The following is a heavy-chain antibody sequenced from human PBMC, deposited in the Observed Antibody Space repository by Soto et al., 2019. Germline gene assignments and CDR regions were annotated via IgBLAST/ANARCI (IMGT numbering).Heavy chain of an antibody. CDR1: GGSIGGGADY. D-gene: IGHD3-3*01. CDR3: ARYYDFWRFFHS. V-gene: IGHV4-31*01. CDR2: IYYSGRT. Sequence: PSETLSPSCTVSGGSIGGGADYWSWIRQHPGKGLEWIGYIYYSGRTYYNPSLKSPFTISVDTSKNQFSLKLSSVTAADTAVYYCARYYDFWRFFHSWGQGTLVNVS. J-gene: IGHJ4*02.